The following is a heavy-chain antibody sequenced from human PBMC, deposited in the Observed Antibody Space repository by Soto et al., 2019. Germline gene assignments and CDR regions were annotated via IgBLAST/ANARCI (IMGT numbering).Heavy chain of an antibody. CDR1: GFTFSSYG. J-gene: IGHJ6*02. CDR3: AKILHFGDNAYYDYGMDV. CDR2: ISYDGSNK. Sequence: QVQLVESGGGVVQPGRSLRLSCAASGFTFSSYGMHWVRQAPGKGLEWVAVISYDGSNKYYADAVKGRFTISRDNSKNTQYLQMNSLRAEDTAVYYCAKILHFGDNAYYDYGMDVWAQGTTVTASS. V-gene: IGHV3-30*18. D-gene: IGHD2-21*02.